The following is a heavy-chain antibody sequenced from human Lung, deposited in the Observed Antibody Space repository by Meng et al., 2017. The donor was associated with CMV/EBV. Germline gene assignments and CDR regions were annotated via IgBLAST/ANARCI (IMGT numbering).Heavy chain of an antibody. CDR2: IGTVGDT. J-gene: IGHJ6*02. CDR1: GFTFSTYD. D-gene: IGHD3-10*02. Sequence: ESXKISXTASGFTFSTYDFHWVRQPTGKGLEWVSSIGTVGDTYSIGSVKGRFIISREDAKNSVYLQMNGLRDGDTGLYYCAREKGVLNYFHGMAVWGQGTTVTVSS. CDR3: AREKGVLNYFHGMAV. V-gene: IGHV3-13*01.